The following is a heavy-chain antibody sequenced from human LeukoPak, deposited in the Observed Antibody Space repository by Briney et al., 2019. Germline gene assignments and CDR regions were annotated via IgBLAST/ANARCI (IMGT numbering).Heavy chain of an antibody. CDR1: GFTFSSYA. V-gene: IGHV3-23*01. Sequence: GGSLRLSCAASGFTFSSYAMSWVRQAPGKGLEWVSVISGSGGSTHYADSVKGRFTISRDNSKSTLYLQMNSLRAEDTAVYYCAARGAVAGSYYFDYWGQGSLVSVSS. CDR3: AARGAVAGSYYFDY. D-gene: IGHD6-19*01. J-gene: IGHJ4*02. CDR2: ISGSGGST.